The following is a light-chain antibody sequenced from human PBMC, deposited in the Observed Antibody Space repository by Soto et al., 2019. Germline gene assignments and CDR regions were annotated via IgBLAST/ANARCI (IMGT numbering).Light chain of an antibody. J-gene: IGKJ4*01. CDR1: QSVSSSY. CDR3: QQYGSSPLT. V-gene: IGKV3-20*01. CDR2: GVS. Sequence: EIVLTQSPGTLSLSPGECATLSCRASQSVSSSYFAWYQQKPGQAPRLLIYGVSSRATGIPDRFSGSGSGTDFTLTISRLEPEDFAVYYCQQYGSSPLTFGGGTKVEIK.